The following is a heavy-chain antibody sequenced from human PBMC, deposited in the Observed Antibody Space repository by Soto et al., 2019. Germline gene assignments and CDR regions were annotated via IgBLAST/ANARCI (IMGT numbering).Heavy chain of an antibody. Sequence: LQTLSLTCASPGGSVSRYSAAWNWIRQSPSRGLEWLGRTYYRSKWYNDYAVSVKSRITINPDTSKNQFSLQLNSVTPEDTAVYYCARDVGSSPGYYYGMDVWGQGTTVTVSS. J-gene: IGHJ6*02. CDR3: ARDVGSSPGYYYGMDV. CDR2: TYYRSKWYN. CDR1: GGSVSRYSAA. V-gene: IGHV6-1*01. D-gene: IGHD6-6*01.